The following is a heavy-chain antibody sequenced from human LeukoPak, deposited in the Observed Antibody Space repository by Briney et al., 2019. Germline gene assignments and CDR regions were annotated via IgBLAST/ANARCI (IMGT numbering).Heavy chain of an antibody. V-gene: IGHV3-23*01. CDR1: GFTFNNYG. J-gene: IGHJ4*02. CDR2: ISGSGGRT. CDR3: ACDRDYYDSSGYYNY. D-gene: IGHD3-22*01. Sequence: GGSLRLSCAASGFTFNNYGMTWVRRAPGKGLEWVSAISGSGGRTNYADSVKGRFTISRDNSKSTLYLQMNSLRAEDTAVYYCACDRDYYDSSGYYNYWGQGTLVTVSS.